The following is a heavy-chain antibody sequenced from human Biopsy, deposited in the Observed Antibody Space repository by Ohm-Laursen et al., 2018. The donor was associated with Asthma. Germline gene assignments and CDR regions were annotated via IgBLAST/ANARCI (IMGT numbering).Heavy chain of an antibody. D-gene: IGHD3-9*01. V-gene: IGHV1-3*01. J-gene: IGHJ3*02. CDR1: GYTFINYA. CDR2: INAGNGNT. CDR3: ARTYYDFLTGQVNDAFAM. Sequence: SVKVSCKASGYTFINYAIHWVRQAPGQRLEWMGRINAGNGNTKYSQKFQGRVTISRDTSASTAYMDLSSLRSEDTAVYYCARTYYDFLTGQVNDAFAMWGQGTMVTVPS.